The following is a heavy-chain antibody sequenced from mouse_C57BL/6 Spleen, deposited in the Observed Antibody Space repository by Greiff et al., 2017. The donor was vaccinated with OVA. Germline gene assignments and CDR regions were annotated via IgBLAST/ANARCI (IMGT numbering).Heavy chain of an antibody. CDR3: ARHPGSFDY. Sequence: EVKLVESGGDLVKPGGSLTLSCAASGFTFSSYGMSWVRQTPDTRLEWVANISSGGSYTYYTDRVKGRFTISRDNAKNTLYLQMSRLKSEDTAMYYCARHPGSFDYWGQGTTLTVSS. CDR1: GFTFSSYG. CDR2: ISSGGSYT. D-gene: IGHD2-2*01. V-gene: IGHV5-6*01. J-gene: IGHJ2*01.